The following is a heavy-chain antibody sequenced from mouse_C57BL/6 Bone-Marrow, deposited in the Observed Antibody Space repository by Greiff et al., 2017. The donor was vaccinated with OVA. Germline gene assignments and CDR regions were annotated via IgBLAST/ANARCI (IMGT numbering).Heavy chain of an antibody. V-gene: IGHV14-1*01. CDR1: GFNIKDYY. Sequence: VHVKQSGAELVRPGASVKLSCTASGFNIKDYYMHWVKQRPEQGLEWIGRIDPEDGDTEYAPKFQGKATLTADTSSNTAYLQLSSLTSEDTAVYYCTTWGYFDYWGQGTTLTVSS. CDR3: TTWGYFDY. CDR2: IDPEDGDT. J-gene: IGHJ2*01.